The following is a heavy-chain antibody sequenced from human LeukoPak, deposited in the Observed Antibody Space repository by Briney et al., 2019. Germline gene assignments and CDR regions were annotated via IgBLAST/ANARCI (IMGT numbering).Heavy chain of an antibody. CDR2: IIPIFGTA. V-gene: IGHV1-69*06. CDR3: ARDRGGYSYGFNWFDP. Sequence: GASVKVSCKASGGTFSSYAISWVRQAPGQGLEWMGGIIPIFGTANYAQKFQGRVTITADKSTSTAYMELSSLRSEDTAVYYCARDRGGYSYGFNWFDPWGQGTLVTVSS. CDR1: GGTFSSYA. J-gene: IGHJ5*02. D-gene: IGHD5-18*01.